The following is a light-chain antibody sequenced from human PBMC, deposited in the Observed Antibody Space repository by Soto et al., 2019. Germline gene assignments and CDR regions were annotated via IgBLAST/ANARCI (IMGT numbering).Light chain of an antibody. Sequence: DIQMTQSPSSLSASVGDRVTITCRASESIARHLNWYQQKPGKAPKLLIYAASSLQNGVPSRFRGGGSGTDFTLTISNLQPEDFANYYCQQSYSNLSITFGQGTRLEIK. J-gene: IGKJ5*01. CDR1: ESIARH. CDR2: AAS. CDR3: QQSYSNLSIT. V-gene: IGKV1-39*01.